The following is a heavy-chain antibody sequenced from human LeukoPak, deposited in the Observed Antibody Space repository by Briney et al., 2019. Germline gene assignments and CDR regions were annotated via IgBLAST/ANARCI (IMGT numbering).Heavy chain of an antibody. D-gene: IGHD3-22*01. Sequence: GGSLRLSCAASGFTFSSYGMHWVRQAPGKGLEWVAFIRYDGSNKYYADSVKGRFTISRDNSKNTLYLQMNSLRAEDTAVYYCARDLIYDSTNWGQGTLVTVSS. CDR3: ARDLIYDSTN. V-gene: IGHV3-30*02. CDR2: IRYDGSNK. J-gene: IGHJ4*02. CDR1: GFTFSSYG.